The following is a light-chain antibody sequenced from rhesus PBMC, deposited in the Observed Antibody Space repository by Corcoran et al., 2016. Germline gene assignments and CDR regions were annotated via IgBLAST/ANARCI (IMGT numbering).Light chain of an antibody. Sequence: DIQLTQSPSSLSASVGDRVTITCRASQGISSYLAWYQQKSGKATKILIYDASNLQSGVPSRFSGRGSVTEFTLTIISLQPEDFATYYCQQRNSYPLTFGGGTKVEIK. J-gene: IGKJ4*01. V-gene: IGKV1-38*01. CDR3: QQRNSYPLT. CDR1: QGISSY. CDR2: DAS.